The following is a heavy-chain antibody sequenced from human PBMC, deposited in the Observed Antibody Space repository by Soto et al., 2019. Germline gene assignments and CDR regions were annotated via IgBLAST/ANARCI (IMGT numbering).Heavy chain of an antibody. CDR1: GFTFSDYY. D-gene: IGHD3-22*01. CDR3: AREMAIYYDSIGYYDAFDI. J-gene: IGHJ3*02. Sequence: GGSLRLSCAASGFTFSDYYMSWVRQAPGKGLEWVSYISSSGSTIYYADSVKGRFTISRDNAKNSLYLQMNSLRAEDTAVDYCAREMAIYYDSIGYYDAFDIWGQGTMVTVSS. CDR2: ISSSGSTI. V-gene: IGHV3-11*01.